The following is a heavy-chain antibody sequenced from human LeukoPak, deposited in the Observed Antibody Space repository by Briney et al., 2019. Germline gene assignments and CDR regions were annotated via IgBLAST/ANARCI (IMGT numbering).Heavy chain of an antibody. D-gene: IGHD2-2*01. Sequence: SVKLSCNCAGSGYSSCGISWVRQARGPGLEWMGGIIPDFDRANYAQKFQGRATISADESTRPAYMELSSLTADDTAVYYCARVPGFDIVVVPDAYKYFDPWGQGTLVTVSS. CDR3: ARVPGFDIVVVPDAYKYFDP. J-gene: IGHJ5*02. CDR1: GSGYSSCG. CDR2: IIPDFDRA. V-gene: IGHV1-69*13.